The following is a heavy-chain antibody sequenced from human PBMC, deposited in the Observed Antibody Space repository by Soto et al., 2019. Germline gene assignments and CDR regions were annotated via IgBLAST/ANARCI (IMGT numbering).Heavy chain of an antibody. V-gene: IGHV1-69*13. J-gene: IGHJ6*02. CDR3: ARAPRGYDFWSGYYTRTPDYYYYYGMDV. CDR2: IIPIFGTA. Sequence: GASVKVYCKASGGTFSSYAISWVRQAPGQGLEWMGGIIPIFGTANYAQKFQGRVTITADESTSTAYMELSSLRSEDTAVYYCARAPRGYDFWSGYYTRTPDYYYYYGMDVWGQGTTVTVSS. D-gene: IGHD3-3*01. CDR1: GGTFSSYA.